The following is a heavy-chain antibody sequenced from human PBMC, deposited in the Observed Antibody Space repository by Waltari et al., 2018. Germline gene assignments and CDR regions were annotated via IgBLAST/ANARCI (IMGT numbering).Heavy chain of an antibody. CDR2: INHSGST. CDR1: GGSFRGYY. Sequence: QVQLQQWGAGLLKPSETLSLTCAVYGGSFRGYYWSWIRQPPGKGLEWIGEINHSGSTNYNPSLKSRVTISVDTSKNQFSLKLSSVTAADTAVYYCATKIAAAGTMINTWGQGTLVTVSS. V-gene: IGHV4-34*01. J-gene: IGHJ5*02. CDR3: ATKIAAAGTMINT. D-gene: IGHD6-13*01.